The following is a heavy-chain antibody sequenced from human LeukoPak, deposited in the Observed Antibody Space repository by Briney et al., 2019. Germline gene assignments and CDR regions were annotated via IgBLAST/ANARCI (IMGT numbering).Heavy chain of an antibody. J-gene: IGHJ4*02. CDR2: ISYDGSNK. CDR1: GFTFSSYA. Sequence: GGSLRLSCAASGFTFSSYAMHWVRQAPGKGLEGVAVISYDGSNKYYADSVKGRFTISRDNSKNTLYLQMNSLRAEDTAVYYCARAIVFGSLDYWGQGTLVTVSS. V-gene: IGHV3-30*04. D-gene: IGHD3-3*01. CDR3: ARAIVFGSLDY.